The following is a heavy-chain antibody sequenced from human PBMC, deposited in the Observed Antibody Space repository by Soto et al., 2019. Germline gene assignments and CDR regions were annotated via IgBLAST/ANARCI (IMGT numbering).Heavy chain of an antibody. Sequence: QVQLVQSGAEVKKPGSSVKVSCKASGGTFSSYTISWVRQAAGQGLEWMGRIIPILGIANYAQKFQGRVTITADKSTSTAYMELSSLRSEDTAVYYCARGYCSSTSCPPGRYNWFDPWGQGTLVTVSS. CDR2: IIPILGIA. CDR1: GGTFSSYT. CDR3: ARGYCSSTSCPPGRYNWFDP. J-gene: IGHJ5*02. D-gene: IGHD2-2*01. V-gene: IGHV1-69*02.